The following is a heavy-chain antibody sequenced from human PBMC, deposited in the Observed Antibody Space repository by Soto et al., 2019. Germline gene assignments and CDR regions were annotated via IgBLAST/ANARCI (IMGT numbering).Heavy chain of an antibody. V-gene: IGHV3-33*01. CDR1: GFTFSSYG. D-gene: IGHD6-19*01. CDR3: ARDRAVAGSIDY. Sequence: QVQLVESGGGVVQPGRSLRLSCAASGFTFSSYGMHWVRQAPGKGLEWVAVIWYDGSNKYYADSVKGRFTISRDNSKNTLYLQMNSLRAEDTAVYYCARDRAVAGSIDYWGQGTLVTVSS. CDR2: IWYDGSNK. J-gene: IGHJ4*02.